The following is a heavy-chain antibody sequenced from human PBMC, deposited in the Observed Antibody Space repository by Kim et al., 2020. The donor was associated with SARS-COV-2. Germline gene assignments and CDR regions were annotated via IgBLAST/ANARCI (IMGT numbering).Heavy chain of an antibody. CDR1: GGSISTYY. CDR3: ARYQRLNIAVVVAVGGVFDI. V-gene: IGHV4-59*01. J-gene: IGHJ3*02. D-gene: IGHD2-15*01. CDR2: IYYSGST. Sequence: SETLSLTCTVSGGSISTYYWSWIRQPPGKGLEWIGYIYYSGSTNYNPSLKSRVTISVDTSKNQFSLKLSSVTAADTAVYYCARYQRLNIAVVVAVGGVFDIWGQGTMVTVSS.